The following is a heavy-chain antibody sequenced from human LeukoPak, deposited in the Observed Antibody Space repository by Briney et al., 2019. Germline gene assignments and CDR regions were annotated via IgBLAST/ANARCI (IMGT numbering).Heavy chain of an antibody. Sequence: GGSLRLSCAASGFTLSNYAMSWVRQAPGKGLEWVSSIHYNGDSTYYADSVKGRFTISRDNSKNTLYLQMNSLRVEDTAVYHCAKVIREVDMSHDYWGQGALVTVSS. D-gene: IGHD5-24*01. CDR1: GFTLSNYA. CDR3: AKVIREVDMSHDY. V-gene: IGHV3-23*01. CDR2: IHYNGDST. J-gene: IGHJ4*02.